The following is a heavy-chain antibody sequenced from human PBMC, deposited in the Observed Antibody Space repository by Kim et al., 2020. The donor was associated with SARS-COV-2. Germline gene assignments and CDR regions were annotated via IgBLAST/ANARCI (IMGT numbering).Heavy chain of an antibody. Sequence: CVEDRFTIPRDNAKNPLYLQMNSLRAEDTAVYYCPRDSLSGPLPALGMDAWGQGTTVTVSS. J-gene: IGHJ6*02. V-gene: IGHV3-11*01. CDR3: PRDSLSGPLPALGMDA.